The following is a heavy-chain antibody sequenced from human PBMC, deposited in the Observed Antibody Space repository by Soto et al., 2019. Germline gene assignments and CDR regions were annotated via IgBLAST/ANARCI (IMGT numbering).Heavy chain of an antibody. CDR3: ARTTILLPAAANRGAPYNYYGLDV. V-gene: IGHV3-7*03. CDR1: GFTFSNFW. CDR2: IKQDESEK. Sequence: EVQLVASGGGLVQPGGSLRLSCAASGFTFSNFWMSWVRQTPGRGLEWVANIKQDESEKKYVDSVKGRFTIFRDNAKYSLYLQMNSLRAEDTAVYYCARTTILLPAAANRGAPYNYYGLDVWGQGTSVTVSS. D-gene: IGHD2-2*01. J-gene: IGHJ6*02.